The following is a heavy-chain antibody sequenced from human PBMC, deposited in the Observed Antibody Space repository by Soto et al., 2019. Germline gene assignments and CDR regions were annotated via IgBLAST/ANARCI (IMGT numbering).Heavy chain of an antibody. D-gene: IGHD3-10*01. J-gene: IGHJ6*02. CDR1: GFTFTSSA. Sequence: SVKVSCKASGFTFTSSAMQWVRQARGQRLEWIGWIVVGSGNTNYAQKFQERVTITRDMSTSTAYMELSSLRSEDTAVYYCAASGSAKEPYGMDVWGQGTTVTVSS. CDR2: IVVGSGNT. V-gene: IGHV1-58*02. CDR3: AASGSAKEPYGMDV.